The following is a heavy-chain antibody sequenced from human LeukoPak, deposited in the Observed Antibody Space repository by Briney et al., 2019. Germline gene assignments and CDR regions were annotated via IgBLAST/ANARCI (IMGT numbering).Heavy chain of an antibody. Sequence: PSETLSLTCTVSGGSISSYYWGWLRQPPGKGLEWIGYIYYSGSTNYNPSLKSRVTISVDTSKNQFSLKLSSVTAADTAVYYCASSLYYDFWSGSLDYWGQGTLVTVSS. J-gene: IGHJ4*02. CDR2: IYYSGST. D-gene: IGHD3-3*01. V-gene: IGHV4-59*01. CDR3: ASSLYYDFWSGSLDY. CDR1: GGSISSYY.